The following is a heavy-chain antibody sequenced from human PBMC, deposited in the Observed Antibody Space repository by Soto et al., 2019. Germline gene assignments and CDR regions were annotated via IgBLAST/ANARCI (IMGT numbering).Heavy chain of an antibody. CDR1: GGTFSRYA. Sequence: QVQLVQSGAEVKKPGSSVKVSCKASGGTFSRYAISWVRQAPGQGLEWMGGITPMFGTANYGQKFQGRVTITSDESTSTVHMELSRLRSEDTAVYYCAQTLGSAVAGPGRFDLWGRGTLVIVSS. CDR2: ITPMFGTA. J-gene: IGHJ2*01. D-gene: IGHD6-19*01. CDR3: AQTLGSAVAGPGRFDL. V-gene: IGHV1-69*05.